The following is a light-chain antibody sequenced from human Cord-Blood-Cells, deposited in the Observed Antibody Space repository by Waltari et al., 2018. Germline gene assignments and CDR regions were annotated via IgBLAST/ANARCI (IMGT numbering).Light chain of an antibody. J-gene: IGKJ2*01. CDR2: LGS. CDR1: QNLLHSNGYNY. CDR3: MQALQTPYT. Sequence: IVMTQSPLTLRVTPGQSASISCRCTQNLLHSNGYNYLDLYLQKPGQAPQLLIYLGSNRASGVPDRFSGSGSGTDFTLKISRVEAEDVGVYYCMQALQTPYTFGQGTKLEIK. V-gene: IGKV2-28*01.